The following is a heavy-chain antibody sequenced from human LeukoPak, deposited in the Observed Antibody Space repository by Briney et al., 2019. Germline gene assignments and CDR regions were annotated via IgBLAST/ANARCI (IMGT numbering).Heavy chain of an antibody. Sequence: ASVKVSCKTSGYTFTHYYIHWLRQAPGQGLEWMGIINPSGGSTNYAQTFQGRLSMTRDTSTSTVYMELSSLRSEDTAVYYCARGAYSYAQDFWGQGTLVTVSS. CDR2: INPSGGST. V-gene: IGHV1-46*01. CDR1: GYTFTHYY. CDR3: ARGAYSYAQDF. D-gene: IGHD5-18*01. J-gene: IGHJ4*02.